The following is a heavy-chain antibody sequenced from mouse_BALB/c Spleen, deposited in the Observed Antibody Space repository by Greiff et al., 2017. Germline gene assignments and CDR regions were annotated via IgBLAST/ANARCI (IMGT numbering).Heavy chain of an antibody. V-gene: IGHV1S56*01. CDR2: IHPSDSET. CDR3: AIDYDVGYYFDY. CDR1: GYTFTSYD. D-gene: IGHD2-4*01. J-gene: IGHJ2*01. Sequence: QVQLQQSGPELVKPGALVKISCKASGYTFTSYDINWVKQRPGQGLEWIGMIHPSDSETRLNQKFKDKATLTVDKSSSTAYMQLSSPTSEDSAVYYCAIDYDVGYYFDYWGQGTTLTVSS.